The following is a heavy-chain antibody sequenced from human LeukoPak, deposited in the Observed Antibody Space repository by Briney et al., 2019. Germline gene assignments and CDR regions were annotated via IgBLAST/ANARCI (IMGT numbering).Heavy chain of an antibody. V-gene: IGHV3-21*01. CDR3: ARDPIMGAPDYFDY. Sequence: GGSLRLSCAASGVTFSSYSMSWVRQAPGKGLEWVSSISSSSSDIYYADSVKGRFTISRDNAKNSLYLQMTSLTAGDTAIYYCARDPIMGAPDYFDYWGQRTLVTVSS. CDR2: ISSSSSDI. J-gene: IGHJ4*02. D-gene: IGHD1-26*01. CDR1: GVTFSSYS.